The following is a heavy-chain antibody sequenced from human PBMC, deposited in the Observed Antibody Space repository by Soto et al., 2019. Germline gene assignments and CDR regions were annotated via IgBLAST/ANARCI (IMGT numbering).Heavy chain of an antibody. Sequence: PTETLPLPYVSTGFTRRSSGVGVGWIQQPPGKALEWLALIYLNDDKRYSPSLKSRLTITKKTSKTEVVLTMTNRDTVDTDTYYRAPRLVGGSSRSSLTNYWGQGTRVTV. CDR1: GFTRRSSGVG. V-gene: IGHV2-5*01. CDR3: APRLVGGSSRSSLTNY. D-gene: IGHD6-13*01. J-gene: IGHJ4*02. CDR2: IYLNDDK.